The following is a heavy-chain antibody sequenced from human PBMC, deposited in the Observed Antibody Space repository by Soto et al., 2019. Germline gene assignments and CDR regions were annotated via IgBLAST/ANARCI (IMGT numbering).Heavy chain of an antibody. J-gene: IGHJ3*02. CDR3: ASEEDVVVVAGAFDI. Sequence: SETLSLTCTVSGVTISTSRYYWGWIRQPPGKGLEWIGNIYYSGRAYYNPSLKSRVTISVDRSRNQVSLKLSSVTAAETAVYYCASEEDVVVVAGAFDIWGQGTMVTVSS. CDR2: IYYSGRA. CDR1: GVTISTSRYY. V-gene: IGHV4-39*01. D-gene: IGHD2-15*01.